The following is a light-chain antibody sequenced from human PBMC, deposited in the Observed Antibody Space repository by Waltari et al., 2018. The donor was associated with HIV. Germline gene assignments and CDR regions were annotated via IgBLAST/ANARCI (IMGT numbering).Light chain of an antibody. CDR1: SGSIDRNH. CDR2: EDN. Sequence: FMLTQPHSVSESPGKTVTISCTRSSGSIDRNHLQRYQPRPGSSPTTLTYEDNERPSGVPDRFSGSVDSSSNSASLTISGLKTEDEADYYCQTYDRTSLSLIVFGGGTKLTVL. CDR3: QTYDRTSLSLIV. V-gene: IGLV6-57*01. J-gene: IGLJ3*02.